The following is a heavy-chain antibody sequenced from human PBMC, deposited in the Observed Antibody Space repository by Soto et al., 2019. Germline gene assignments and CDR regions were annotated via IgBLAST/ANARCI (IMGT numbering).Heavy chain of an antibody. CDR2: IWYDGSNK. D-gene: IGHD2-15*01. V-gene: IGHV3-33*01. Sequence: QVQLVESGGGVVQPGRSLRLSCAASGFTFSSYGMHWVRQAPGKGLEWVAVIWYDGSNKYYADSVKGRFTISRDNSKNTLYLQMNSLRAEDTAVYYCARDKQGSLLPVDYWGQGTLVTVSS. CDR1: GFTFSSYG. J-gene: IGHJ4*02. CDR3: ARDKQGSLLPVDY.